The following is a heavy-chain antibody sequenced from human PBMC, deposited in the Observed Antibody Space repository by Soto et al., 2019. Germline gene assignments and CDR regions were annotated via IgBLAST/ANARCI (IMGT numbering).Heavy chain of an antibody. CDR1: GYTITSYD. D-gene: IGHD3-3*01. Sequence: VPVKASSKAPGYTITSYDIRWVRQATGQGLEWMGWMNPNSGNTGYAQKFQGRVTMTRNTSISPAYMELSSLRSEDTAVYYCAREWLRFLEWSASATYYGMDVRGQGSTVTVSS. CDR3: AREWLRFLEWSASATYYGMDV. V-gene: IGHV1-8*01. J-gene: IGHJ6*01. CDR2: MNPNSGNT.